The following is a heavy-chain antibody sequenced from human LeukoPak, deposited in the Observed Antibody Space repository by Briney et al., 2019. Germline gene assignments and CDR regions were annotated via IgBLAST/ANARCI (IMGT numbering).Heavy chain of an antibody. CDR2: IYHSGST. V-gene: IGHV4-38-2*02. CDR3: ARDQDP. Sequence: PSETLALTCTVSGYSISSGYYWGWSRQPPGKGLEWIGSIYHSGSTYYNPSLKSRVTISVDTSKNQFSLKLSSVTAADTAVYYCARDQDPWGQGTLVTVSS. CDR1: GYSISSGYY. J-gene: IGHJ5*02.